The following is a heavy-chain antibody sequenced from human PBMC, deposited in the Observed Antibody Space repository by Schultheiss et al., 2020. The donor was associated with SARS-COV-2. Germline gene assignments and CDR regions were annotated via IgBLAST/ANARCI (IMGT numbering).Heavy chain of an antibody. D-gene: IGHD3-10*01. CDR3: ARGVIKMVRGVISYYFDY. V-gene: IGHV1-69*13. CDR1: GYTFTKYD. J-gene: IGHJ4*02. Sequence: SVKVSCKASGYTFTKYDINWVRQAAGQGLEWMGGIIPIFGTANYAQKFQGRVTITADESTSTAYMELSSLRSEDTAVYYCARGVIKMVRGVISYYFDYWGQGTLVTVSS. CDR2: IIPIFGTA.